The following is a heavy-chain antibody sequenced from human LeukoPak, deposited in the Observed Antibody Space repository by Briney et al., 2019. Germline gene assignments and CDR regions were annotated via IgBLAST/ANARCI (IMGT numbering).Heavy chain of an antibody. V-gene: IGHV1-18*01. CDR3: ARSGRHSVDFDY. J-gene: IGHJ4*02. CDR1: GYTFTSYG. CDR2: ISVDNGDT. D-gene: IGHD1-26*01. Sequence: ASVKVSCKASGYTFTSYGISWVRQAPGQGLEWMGWISVDNGDTNYAQNMQGRVTMTTDTSTSTAYMELRSLRSDDTAVYYYARSGRHSVDFDYWGQGTLVTVSS.